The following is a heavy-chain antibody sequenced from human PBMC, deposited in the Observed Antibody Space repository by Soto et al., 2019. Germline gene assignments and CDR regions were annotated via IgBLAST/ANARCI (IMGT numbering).Heavy chain of an antibody. J-gene: IGHJ6*02. CDR1: GGSISSGDYY. D-gene: IGHD4-17*01. Sequence: QVQLQESGPGLVKPSQTLSLTCTVSGGSISSGDYYWSWIRQPPGKGLEGIGYIYYSGSTYYNPSLKSRVTISVDTSKNQFSLKLSSVTAADTAVYYCARDLPNPVDYGDQNPHRDYYYGMDVWGQGTTVTVSS. CDR2: IYYSGST. CDR3: ARDLPNPVDYGDQNPHRDYYYGMDV. V-gene: IGHV4-30-4*01.